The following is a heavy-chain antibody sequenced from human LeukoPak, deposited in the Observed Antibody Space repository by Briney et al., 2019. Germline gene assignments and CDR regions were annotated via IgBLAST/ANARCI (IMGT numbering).Heavy chain of an antibody. D-gene: IGHD5-18*01. CDR3: ARLGDSYATDY. J-gene: IGHJ4*02. CDR1: GGSISSSSYY. Sequence: SETLSLTCTVSGGSISSSSYYWGWIRQPPGKGLEWIGSIYYSGSTYYNPSLKSRVTISVDTSKNQFSLKLSSVTAADAAVYYCARLGDSYATDYWGQGTLVTVSS. V-gene: IGHV4-39*01. CDR2: IYYSGST.